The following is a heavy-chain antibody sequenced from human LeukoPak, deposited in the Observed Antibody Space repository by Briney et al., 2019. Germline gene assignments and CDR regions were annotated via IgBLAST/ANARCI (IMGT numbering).Heavy chain of an antibody. J-gene: IGHJ6*03. Sequence: ASVKVSFKASGYTFTSYYMHWGRQAPGQGLEWMGIINPSGGSTSYAQKFQGRVTMTRDMSTSTVYMELSSLRSEDTAVYYCARDHWGRGNYYYYYMDVWGKGTTVTVSS. D-gene: IGHD7-27*01. CDR3: ARDHWGRGNYYYYYMDV. CDR1: GYTFTSYY. V-gene: IGHV1-46*01. CDR2: INPSGGST.